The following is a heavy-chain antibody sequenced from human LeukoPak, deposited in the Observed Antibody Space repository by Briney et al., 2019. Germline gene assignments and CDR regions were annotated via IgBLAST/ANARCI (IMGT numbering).Heavy chain of an antibody. CDR2: IYTSGST. CDR1: GVSISSGSYY. Sequence: EPSQTLSLTCTVSGVSISSGSYYWSWIRQPAGKGLEWIGRIYTSGSTNYNPSLKSRVTMSVDTSKNQFSLKLSSVTAADTAVYYCARFTLYYFDYWGQGTLVTVSS. J-gene: IGHJ4*02. CDR3: ARFTLYYFDY. V-gene: IGHV4-61*02. D-gene: IGHD3-16*01.